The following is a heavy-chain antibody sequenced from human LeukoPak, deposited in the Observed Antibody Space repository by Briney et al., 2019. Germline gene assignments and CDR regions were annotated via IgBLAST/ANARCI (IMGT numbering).Heavy chain of an antibody. J-gene: IGHJ3*01. CDR3: AGVDPAMGPGAFDV. CDR1: GFTFSSYS. CDR2: ISSSSSYI. V-gene: IGHV3-21*01. D-gene: IGHD5-18*01. Sequence: PGGSLRLSCAASGFTFSSYSMSWVRQAPGKGLEWVSSISSSSSYIYYADSMKGRFTISRDNAKNSLFLQMNSLRAEDTALYYCAGVDPAMGPGAFDVWGQGTMVTVSS.